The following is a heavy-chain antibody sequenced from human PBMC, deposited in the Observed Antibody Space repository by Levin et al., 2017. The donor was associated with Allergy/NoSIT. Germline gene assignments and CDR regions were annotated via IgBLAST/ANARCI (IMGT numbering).Heavy chain of an antibody. CDR1: GFSLSTSGVG. D-gene: IGHD5-12*01. Sequence: SGPTLVKPTQTLTLTCTFSGFSLSTSGVGVGWIRQPPGKALEWLALIYWDDDKRYSLSLKSRLTITQDTSKNQVVLIMTNMDPVDTATYYCARLLVATSFDYWGQGTLVTVSS. CDR3: ARLLVATSFDY. V-gene: IGHV2-5*02. CDR2: IYWDDDK. J-gene: IGHJ4*02.